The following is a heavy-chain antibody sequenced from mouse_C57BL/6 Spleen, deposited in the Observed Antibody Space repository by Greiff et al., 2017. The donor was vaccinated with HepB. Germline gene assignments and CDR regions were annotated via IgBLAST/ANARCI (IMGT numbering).Heavy chain of an antibody. CDR2: IYPRSGNT. D-gene: IGHD1-1*01. CDR3: ARRVERGYYFDC. V-gene: IGHV1-81*01. J-gene: IGHJ2*01. CDR1: GYTFTSYG. Sequence: QVQLQQSGAELARPGASVKLSCKASGYTFTSYGISWVKQRTGQGLEWIGEIYPRSGNTYYNEKCKGKATLTADKSSSTAYMELRSLTSEDSAVYFCARRVERGYYFDCWGQGTTLTVSS.